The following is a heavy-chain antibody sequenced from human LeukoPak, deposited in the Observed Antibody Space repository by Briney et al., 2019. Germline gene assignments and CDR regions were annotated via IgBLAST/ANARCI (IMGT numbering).Heavy chain of an antibody. CDR3: ARQLRLIGKRAFDI. Sequence: PSGTLSLTCAVYGGSFSGYYWSWIRQPPGKGLEWIGEINHSGSTNYNPSLKSRVTISVDTSKNQFSLKLSSVTAADTAVYYCARQLRLIGKRAFDIWGQGTMVTVSS. V-gene: IGHV4-34*01. J-gene: IGHJ3*02. CDR1: GGSFSGYY. CDR2: INHSGST. D-gene: IGHD1-26*01.